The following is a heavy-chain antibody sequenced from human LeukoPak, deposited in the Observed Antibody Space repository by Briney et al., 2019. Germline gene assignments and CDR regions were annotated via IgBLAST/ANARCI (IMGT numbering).Heavy chain of an antibody. CDR3: ARGRRGYYYGSGSYFDY. V-gene: IGHV4-4*07. CDR1: NGSISNYY. D-gene: IGHD3-10*01. CDR2: IYTSGRT. Sequence: PSETLSLTCSVSNGSISNYYWSWIRQPVGKGLEWIGRIYTSGRTNYNPSLNSRVTISVDTSKNQFSLKLSSVTAADTAVYYCARGRRGYYYGSGSYFDYWGQGTLVTVSS. J-gene: IGHJ4*02.